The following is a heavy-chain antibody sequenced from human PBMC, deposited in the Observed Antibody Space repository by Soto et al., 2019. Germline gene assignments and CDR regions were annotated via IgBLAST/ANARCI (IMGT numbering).Heavy chain of an antibody. Sequence: SETRSLSCAVYGGSFSGYYWSWIRQPPGKGLEWIGEINHSGSTNYNPSLKSRVTISVDTSKNQFSLKLSSVTAADTAVYYCARSGITIFGLVIRHYYGMDVWGQGTTVTVSS. J-gene: IGHJ6*02. CDR1: GGSFSGYY. CDR3: ARSGITIFGLVIRHYYGMDV. D-gene: IGHD3-3*01. V-gene: IGHV4-34*01. CDR2: INHSGST.